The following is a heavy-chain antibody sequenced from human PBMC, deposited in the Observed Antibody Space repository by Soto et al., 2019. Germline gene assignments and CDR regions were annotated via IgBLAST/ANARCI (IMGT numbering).Heavy chain of an antibody. CDR3: ARVLFGRASGWYAIGY. J-gene: IGHJ4*02. CDR2: INAGNGNT. Sequence: ASVKVSCKASGYTFTSYAMHWVRQAPGQRLEWMGWINAGNGNTKYSQKFQGRVTITRDTSASTAYMELSSLRSEDTAVYYCARVLFGRASGWYAIGYWGQGTLVTVLL. D-gene: IGHD6-19*01. V-gene: IGHV1-3*01. CDR1: GYTFTSYA.